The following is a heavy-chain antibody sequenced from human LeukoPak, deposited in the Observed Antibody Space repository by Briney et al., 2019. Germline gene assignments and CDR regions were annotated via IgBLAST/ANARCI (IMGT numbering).Heavy chain of an antibody. D-gene: IGHD2-15*01. CDR3: AKEGPRWVAATHRSYGMDV. CDR1: GFTFSSYG. J-gene: IGHJ6*02. V-gene: IGHV3-30*18. CDR2: ISYDGSNK. Sequence: GGSLRLSCAASGFTFSSYGMHWVRQAPGKGLEWVAVISYDGSNKYYADSVKGRFTISRDNSKNTLYLQMNSLRAEDTAVYYCAKEGPRWVAATHRSYGMDVWGQGTTVTVSS.